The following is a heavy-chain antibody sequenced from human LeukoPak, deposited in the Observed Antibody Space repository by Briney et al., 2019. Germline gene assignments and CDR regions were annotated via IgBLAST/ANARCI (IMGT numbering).Heavy chain of an antibody. CDR2: IYPRDGST. V-gene: IGHV1-46*01. CDR1: GYSFTSNY. Sequence: ASVKVSCKVSGYSFTSNYIHWARQAPGQGLEWMGMIYPRDGSTSYARRFQDRVTVTRDTSTSTVHMELSGLRSEDTAVYYCAKDQEGFDYWGQGTLVTVSS. CDR3: AKDQEGFDY. J-gene: IGHJ4*02.